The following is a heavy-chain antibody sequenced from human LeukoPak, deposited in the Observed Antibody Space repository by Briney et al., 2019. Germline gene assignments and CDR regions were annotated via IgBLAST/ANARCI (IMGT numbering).Heavy chain of an antibody. CDR1: GGSISSYY. Sequence: PSETLSLICTVSGGSISSYYWSWIRQPPGKGLEWIAYIYYSGSTNYNPSLKSRVTISVDTSKNQFSLKLTSVTAADTAVYYCARDNWNYGSSMDVWGQGTTVTVSS. D-gene: IGHD1-7*01. V-gene: IGHV4-59*01. CDR2: IYYSGST. J-gene: IGHJ6*02. CDR3: ARDNWNYGSSMDV.